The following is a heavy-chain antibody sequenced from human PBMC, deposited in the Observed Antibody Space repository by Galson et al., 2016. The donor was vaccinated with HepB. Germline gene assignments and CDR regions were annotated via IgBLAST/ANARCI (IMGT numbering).Heavy chain of an antibody. CDR1: GFTFSSYS. Sequence: SLRLSCAASGFTFSSYSMNWVRQAPGKGLEWVSYISSSSSTIYYADSVKGRFTISRDNAKNSLYLQMNSLRAEDTALYYCAKAKEMATMHDAFDIWGQGTMVTVSS. J-gene: IGHJ3*02. D-gene: IGHD5-24*01. V-gene: IGHV3-48*04. CDR2: ISSSSSTI. CDR3: AKAKEMATMHDAFDI.